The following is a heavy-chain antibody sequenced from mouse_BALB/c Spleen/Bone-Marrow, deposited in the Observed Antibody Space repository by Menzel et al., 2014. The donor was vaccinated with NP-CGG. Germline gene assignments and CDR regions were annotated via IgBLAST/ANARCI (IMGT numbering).Heavy chain of an antibody. D-gene: IGHD3-3*01. V-gene: IGHV1S81*02. CDR2: INPTTGGT. CDR3: SLLGDY. J-gene: IGHJ2*01. Sequence: QVQLKESGAELVKPGASVKLSCKASGYTFTRYYIYWVKQRPGQGLEWIGGINPTTGGTHLNERFKTKATLTVDKSSSTAYMQLSGLTSEDSAVYYCSLLGDYWGQGTTLTVSS. CDR1: GYTFTRYY.